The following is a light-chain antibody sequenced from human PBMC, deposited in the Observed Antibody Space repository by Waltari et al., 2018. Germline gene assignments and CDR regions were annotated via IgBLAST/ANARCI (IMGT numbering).Light chain of an antibody. CDR2: DVS. V-gene: IGLV2-14*03. J-gene: IGLJ2*01. Sequence: QSALTQPASVSGSPGQSITLPCTGTSRDVGSYNYVPWYQQHPGKAPKLMISDVSDRPSGVSNRFSGSKSGNTASLTISGLQAEDETDYFCMSYTSSSSWIFGGGTKLTVL. CDR3: MSYTSSSSWI. CDR1: SRDVGSYNY.